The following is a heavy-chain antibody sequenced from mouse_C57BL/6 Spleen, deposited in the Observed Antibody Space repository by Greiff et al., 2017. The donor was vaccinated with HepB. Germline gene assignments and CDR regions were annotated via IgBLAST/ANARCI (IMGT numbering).Heavy chain of an antibody. J-gene: IGHJ4*01. CDR3: ASMLRRGAMDY. Sequence: VKLVESGAELARPGASVKLSCKASGYTFTSYGISWVKQRTGQGLEWIGEIYPRSGNTYYNEKFKGKATLTADKSSSTAYMELRSLTSEDSAVYFCASMLRRGAMDYWGQGTSVTVSS. D-gene: IGHD2-12*01. CDR1: GYTFTSYG. V-gene: IGHV1-81*01. CDR2: IYPRSGNT.